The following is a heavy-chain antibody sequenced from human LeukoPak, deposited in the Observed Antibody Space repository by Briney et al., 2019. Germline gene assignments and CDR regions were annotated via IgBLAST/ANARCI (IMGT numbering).Heavy chain of an antibody. D-gene: IGHD6-19*01. CDR3: ATYSSGCFDK. Sequence: SETLSLTCTVSGGSISSSSYYWGWIRQPPGKGLEWIGSIYYSGSTNYNPSLRSRVTMSVDTSKNQFSLKLSSVTAADTAVYYCATYSSGCFDKWGQGTLVTVSS. J-gene: IGHJ4*02. CDR1: GGSISSSSYY. CDR2: IYYSGST. V-gene: IGHV4-39*07.